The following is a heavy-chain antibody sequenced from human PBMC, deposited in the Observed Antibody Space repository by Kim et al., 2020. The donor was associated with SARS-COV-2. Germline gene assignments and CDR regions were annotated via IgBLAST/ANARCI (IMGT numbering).Heavy chain of an antibody. CDR3: AKRRSGGSLDV. CDR1: GFTFSSYG. D-gene: IGHD2-15*01. V-gene: IGHV3-30*18. J-gene: IGHJ6*02. CDR2: ISYDGSNK. Sequence: GGSLRLSCAASGFTFSSYGMHWVRQAPGKGLEWVAVISYDGSNKYYADSVKGRFTISRDNSKNTLYLQMNSLRAEDTAVYYCAKRRSGGSLDVWGQGTTVTVSS.